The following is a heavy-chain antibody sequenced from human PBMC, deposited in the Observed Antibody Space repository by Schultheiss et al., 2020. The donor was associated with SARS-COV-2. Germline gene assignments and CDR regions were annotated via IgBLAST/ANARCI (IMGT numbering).Heavy chain of an antibody. CDR1: GGSISSSNW. D-gene: IGHD1-26*01. CDR3: ARGGGSYLYWFDP. Sequence: SETLSLTCAVSGGSISSSNWWSWVRQPPGKGLEWIGEIYHSGSTNYNPSLKSRVTISVDKSKNRFSLKLSSVTAADTAVYYCARGGGSYLYWFDPWGQGTLVTVSS. J-gene: IGHJ5*02. CDR2: IYHSGST. V-gene: IGHV4-4*02.